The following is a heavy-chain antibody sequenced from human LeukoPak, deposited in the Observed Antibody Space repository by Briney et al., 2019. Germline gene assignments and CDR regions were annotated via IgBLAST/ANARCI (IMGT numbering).Heavy chain of an antibody. CDR3: AKDGYSSSWYYFDY. Sequence: GGSLRLSCAASGFTFSHYAMSWVRQAPGKGLEWVSGIRGSGGNTYYADSVQGRFTISRDNSKNTLYLQMNSLRAEDTAVYYCAKDGYSSSWYYFDYWGQGTLVTVSS. CDR2: IRGSGGNT. D-gene: IGHD6-13*01. CDR1: GFTFSHYA. J-gene: IGHJ4*02. V-gene: IGHV3-23*01.